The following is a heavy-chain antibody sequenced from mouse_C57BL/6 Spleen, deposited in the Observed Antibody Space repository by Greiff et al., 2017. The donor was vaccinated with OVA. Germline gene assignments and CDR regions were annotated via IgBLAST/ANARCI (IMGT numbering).Heavy chain of an antibody. D-gene: IGHD2-4*01. Sequence: VQLQESGPGLVQPSQSLSITCTASGFSLTSYGVHWVRQSPGQGLEWLGVIWRGGSTAYNAAFISRLSISKDNSKRQVFFKMNRLQADDTAVSYGARNYDCGVTWFAYWGQGTLVTVSA. CDR1: GFSLTSYG. J-gene: IGHJ3*01. V-gene: IGHV2-2*01. CDR3: ARNYDCGVTWFAY. CDR2: IWRGGST.